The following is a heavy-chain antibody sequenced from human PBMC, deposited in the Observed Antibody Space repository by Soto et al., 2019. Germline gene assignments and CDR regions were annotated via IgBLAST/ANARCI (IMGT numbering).Heavy chain of an antibody. J-gene: IGHJ4*02. Sequence: QVQLVQSGTEVKKPGSSVKVSCKASGGTFRNYPINWVRQAPGQGLEWMGSIFPLTDIPDYAQNFQARLTISAEKSTSTASMELSSLTSDDTAMYFCARGPLVVLNYFESWGQGTLVTVSS. CDR2: IFPLTDIP. V-gene: IGHV1-69*02. CDR1: GGTFRNYP. CDR3: ARGPLVVLNYFES.